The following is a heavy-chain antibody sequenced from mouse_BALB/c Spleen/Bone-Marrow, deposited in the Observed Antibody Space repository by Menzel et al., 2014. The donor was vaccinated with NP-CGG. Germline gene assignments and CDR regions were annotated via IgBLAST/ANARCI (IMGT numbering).Heavy chain of an antibody. CDR2: IIPGTGDT. Sequence: VQLQQSGAELVRPGTSVKVSCKASGYAFNNYLIEWVKQRPGQGLEWIGVIIPGTGDTNYNEKFKGKATLTADKSSNTAYMQFSSLTSDDSAVYFGARRYCVHWYFDVRGAGTTVTVSS. CDR1: GYAFNNYL. J-gene: IGHJ1*01. CDR3: ARRYCVHWYFDV. V-gene: IGHV1-54*01.